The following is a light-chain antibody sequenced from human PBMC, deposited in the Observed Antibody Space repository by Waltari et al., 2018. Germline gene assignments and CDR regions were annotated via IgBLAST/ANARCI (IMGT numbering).Light chain of an antibody. J-gene: IGLJ2*01. CDR1: SSHIGRNT. CDR3: AAWDDSLNGVV. V-gene: IGLV1-44*01. Sequence: QSVLTQSPSASGTPGQRVTISCSGSSSHIGRNTVNWYQQLPGTAPKLLIYSNNQRPSGVSDRFSGSKSGTSASLAIRGLQSEDEADYYCAAWDDSLNGVVFGGGTKLTVL. CDR2: SNN.